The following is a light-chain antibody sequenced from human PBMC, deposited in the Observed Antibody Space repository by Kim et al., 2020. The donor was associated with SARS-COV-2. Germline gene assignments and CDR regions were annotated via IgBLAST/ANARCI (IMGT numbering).Light chain of an antibody. CDR3: QVWDPSTDVV. CDR1: DIGTKN. J-gene: IGLJ2*01. CDR2: RDK. Sequence: SYELTQPLSVSAALGQTARITCTERDIGTKNVHWYQQKPGQAPVLVVFRDKYRPSEIPERFSGSNSGNTATLTITRAQVEDEADYFCQVWDPSTDVVFGGGTQLTVL. V-gene: IGLV3-9*01.